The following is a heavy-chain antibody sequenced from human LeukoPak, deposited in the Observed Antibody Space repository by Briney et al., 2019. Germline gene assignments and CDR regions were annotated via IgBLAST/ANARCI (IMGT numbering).Heavy chain of an antibody. J-gene: IGHJ3*02. CDR1: GYTFTDYY. D-gene: IGHD6-19*01. CDR2: INPNSGGT. CDR3: ASPGGSANPYDTFNI. V-gene: IGHV1-2*06. Sequence: ASVKVSCKASGYTFTDYYIHWVRQAPGQGPEWMGRINPNSGGTKYAQKFQGRITVTRDTSISTAYMELSSLRSDDPAVYYCASPGGSANPYDTFNIWGQGTMVTLSS.